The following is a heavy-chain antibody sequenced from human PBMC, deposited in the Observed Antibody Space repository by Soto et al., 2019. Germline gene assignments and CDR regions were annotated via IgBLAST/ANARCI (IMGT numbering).Heavy chain of an antibody. D-gene: IGHD6-13*01. CDR3: ARLAAGLVSDYYGMDV. J-gene: IGHJ6*02. V-gene: IGHV4-39*01. CDR2: IYYSGST. CDR1: GGSISSSSYY. Sequence: QLQLQESGPGLVKPSETLSLTCTVSGGSISSSSYYWGWIRQPPGKGLEWIGSIYYSGSTYYNPSLKSRVTISVDTSKNQFSLKLSSVTAADTAVYYCARLAAGLVSDYYGMDVWGQGTTVTVSS.